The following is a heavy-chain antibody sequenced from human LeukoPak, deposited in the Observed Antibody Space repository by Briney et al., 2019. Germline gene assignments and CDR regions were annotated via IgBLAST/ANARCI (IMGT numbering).Heavy chain of an antibody. D-gene: IGHD6-13*01. CDR1: GFAFSSYA. CDR2: ISTSGGST. CDR3: AKGYSSSWSGGWFDP. J-gene: IGHJ5*02. Sequence: GGSLRLSCAASGFAFSSYAMSWVPEAPGKGLACVSAISTSGGSTYYADSVKGRFTIYRDNSKNTLYLQMNSLRAEDTAVYYCAKGYSSSWSGGWFDPWGQGTLVTVSS. V-gene: IGHV3-23*01.